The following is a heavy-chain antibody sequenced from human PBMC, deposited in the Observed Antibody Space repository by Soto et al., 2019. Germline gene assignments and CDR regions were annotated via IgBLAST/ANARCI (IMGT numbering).Heavy chain of an antibody. J-gene: IGHJ5*02. D-gene: IGHD5-12*01. Sequence: ASVKVSCKASGYTFTGYYMHWVRQAPGQGLEWMGWINPNSGGTNYAQKFQGWVTMTRDTSISTAYMELSRLRSDDTAVYYCARGQIVATIPPIRDNWFAPWGQGTLVTVSS. CDR1: GYTFTGYY. V-gene: IGHV1-2*04. CDR3: ARGQIVATIPPIRDNWFAP. CDR2: INPNSGGT.